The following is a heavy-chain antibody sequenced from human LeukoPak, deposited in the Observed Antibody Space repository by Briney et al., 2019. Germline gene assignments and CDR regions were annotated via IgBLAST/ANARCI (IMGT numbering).Heavy chain of an antibody. Sequence: SETLSLTCTVSGGSISSGGYYWSWIRQHPGKGLEWIGYIYYSGSTYYNPSLKSRVTISVDRSKNQFSLKLSSATAADTAVYYCARERGGATDYWGQGTLVTVSS. CDR2: IYYSGST. CDR1: GGSISSGGYY. J-gene: IGHJ4*02. CDR3: ARERGGATDY. V-gene: IGHV4-31*03. D-gene: IGHD1-26*01.